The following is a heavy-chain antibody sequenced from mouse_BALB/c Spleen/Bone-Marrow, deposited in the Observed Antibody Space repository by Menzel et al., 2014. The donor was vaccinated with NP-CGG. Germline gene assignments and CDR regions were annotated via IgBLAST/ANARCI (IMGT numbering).Heavy chain of an antibody. CDR1: GFTFSSYT. CDR2: ISSGGSYT. J-gene: IGHJ4*01. D-gene: IGHD2-1*01. CDR3: TRDGKGNYDYAMDY. Sequence: EVMLVESGGGLVKPGGSLKLSCVASGFTFSSYTMSWVRQTPEERLEWVATISSGGSYTYYPDSVKGRFTISRDNAKNALCLQMSSLKSEDTAMYYCTRDGKGNYDYAMDYWGQGTSVTVSS. V-gene: IGHV5-6-4*01.